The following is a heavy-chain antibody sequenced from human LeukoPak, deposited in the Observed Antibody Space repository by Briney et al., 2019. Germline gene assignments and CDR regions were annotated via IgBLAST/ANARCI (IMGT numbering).Heavy chain of an antibody. CDR1: GFTFSIYD. Sequence: PGGSLRLSCAASGFTFSIYDMSWVRQAAGKGLGWVSAVSGHRERIFYADSVKGRFTISRDNSENTLSLQMNGLRAEDQAVYYCSTGHGDWIPAEYLQQWGQGALVTVSS. CDR2: VSGHRERI. J-gene: IGHJ1*01. D-gene: IGHD4-17*01. V-gene: IGHV3-23*01. CDR3: STGHGDWIPAEYLQQ.